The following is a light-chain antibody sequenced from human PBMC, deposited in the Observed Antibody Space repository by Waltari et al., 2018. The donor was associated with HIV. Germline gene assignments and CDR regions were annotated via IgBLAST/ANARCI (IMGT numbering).Light chain of an antibody. V-gene: IGKV2-24*01. J-gene: IGKJ1*01. CDR3: MQSTQFPRS. CDR2: QIS. Sequence: DVVLTQTPLSSPVTVGQPAPNSCRSSQSLVHSDGNTYLNWLHQRPGQPPRLLIYQISKRFSGVPDRFSGSGAGTDFTLRISRVEVEDVGVYYCMQSTQFPRSFGQGTKVEIK. CDR1: QSLVHSDGNTY.